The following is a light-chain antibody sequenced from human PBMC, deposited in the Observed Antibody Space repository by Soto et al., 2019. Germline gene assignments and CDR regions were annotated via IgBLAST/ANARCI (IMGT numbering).Light chain of an antibody. CDR2: WAS. CDR3: QQYYSTPPT. J-gene: IGKJ1*01. Sequence: DVVMTQSPDSLAVSLGERATINCKSSQNLLYNSNNKNYLAWYQRKPGQSPKLLIYWASTRESGVPDRFRGSGSGTDFTLTISSLQAEDVAVYDCQQYYSTPPTFGQGTKVDI. CDR1: QNLLYNSNNKNY. V-gene: IGKV4-1*01.